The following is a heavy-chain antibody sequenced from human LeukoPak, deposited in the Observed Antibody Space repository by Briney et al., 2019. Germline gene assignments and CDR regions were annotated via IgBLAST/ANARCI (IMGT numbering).Heavy chain of an antibody. Sequence: SQTLSLTCAVSGGSISSGGYSWSWIRQPPGQGLEWIGYIYHSGSTYYNPSLKSRVTISVDRSKNQFSLKLSSVTAADTAVYYCARAPIVVVPAARGYYYYYYGMDVWGQGTTVTVSS. CDR3: ARAPIVVVPAARGYYYYYYGMDV. D-gene: IGHD2-2*01. CDR1: GGSISSGGYS. V-gene: IGHV4-30-2*01. CDR2: IYHSGST. J-gene: IGHJ6*02.